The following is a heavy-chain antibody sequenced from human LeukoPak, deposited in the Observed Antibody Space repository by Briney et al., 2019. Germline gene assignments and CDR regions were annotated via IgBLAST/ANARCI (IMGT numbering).Heavy chain of an antibody. CDR3: AREDQPRGTFDY. CDR1: GFRFSSYW. Sequence: PGGSLRLSCAAPGFRFSSYWMSWVRQAPGKGLEWVANINQDGTEKYYVDSVKGRFTISRDNAKNSLYLQMNSLRAEDTALYYCAREDQPRGTFDYWGQGILVTVSS. J-gene: IGHJ4*02. CDR2: INQDGTEK. D-gene: IGHD2-15*01. V-gene: IGHV3-7*05.